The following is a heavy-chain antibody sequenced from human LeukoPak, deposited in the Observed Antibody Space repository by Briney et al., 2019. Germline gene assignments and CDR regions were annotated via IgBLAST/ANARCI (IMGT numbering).Heavy chain of an antibody. CDR2: VSTTSSSI. CDR1: GFTFSSYA. CDR3: ARWSACTATSYYAGQGHFDK. V-gene: IGHV3-21*01. J-gene: IGHJ4*02. D-gene: IGHD2-2*01. Sequence: PGGSLRLSCAPSGFTFSSYAFSWVRQAPGKGLEWVSSVSTTSSSIYYADSVKGRFTISRDNAENSLYLQMNSLRGEDTAVYYCARWSACTATSYYAGQGHFDKWGRGTLVTVSS.